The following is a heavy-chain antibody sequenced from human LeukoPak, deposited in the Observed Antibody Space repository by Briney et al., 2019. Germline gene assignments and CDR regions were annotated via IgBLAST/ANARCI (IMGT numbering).Heavy chain of an antibody. Sequence: PGGSLRLSCAASGFTFSDYYMSWIRQAPGKGLEWVSYISSSGSTIYYADSVKGRFTISRDNAKNSLYLQMNSLRAEDTAVYYCARDFPDYDFWSGSTEYYYGMDVWGQGTTVTVSS. J-gene: IGHJ6*02. CDR1: GFTFSDYY. CDR3: ARDFPDYDFWSGSTEYYYGMDV. CDR2: ISSSGSTI. D-gene: IGHD3-3*01. V-gene: IGHV3-11*01.